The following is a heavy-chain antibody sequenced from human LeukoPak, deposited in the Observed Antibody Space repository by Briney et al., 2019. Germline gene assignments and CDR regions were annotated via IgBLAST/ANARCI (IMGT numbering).Heavy chain of an antibody. Sequence: SETLSLTCTVSGGSISSGDYYWSWIRQPPGKGLEWIGYIYYSGSTYYNPSLKSRVTISVDTSKNQFSLKLSSVTAADTAVYYCARDAMDYGMAVWGQGTTVTVSS. CDR1: GGSISSGDYY. V-gene: IGHV4-30-4*01. CDR2: IYYSGST. J-gene: IGHJ6*02. CDR3: ARDAMDYGMAV. D-gene: IGHD5-24*01.